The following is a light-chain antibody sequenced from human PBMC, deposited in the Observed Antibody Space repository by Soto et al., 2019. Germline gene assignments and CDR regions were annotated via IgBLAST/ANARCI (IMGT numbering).Light chain of an antibody. Sequence: QSVLTQPPSASGTPGQRVTISCSGSSSNIGVKTVNWYQQVPGTAPKLLIYDNNERPSGVPDRFTGSKSGTSASLAISGLQSDDEADYYCAGWDDSLSGPIFGGGTKLTVL. J-gene: IGLJ2*01. V-gene: IGLV1-44*01. CDR3: AGWDDSLSGPI. CDR2: DNN. CDR1: SSNIGVKT.